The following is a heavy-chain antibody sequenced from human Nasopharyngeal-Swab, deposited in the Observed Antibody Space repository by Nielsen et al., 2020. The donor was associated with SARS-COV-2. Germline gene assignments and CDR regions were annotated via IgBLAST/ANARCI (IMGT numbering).Heavy chain of an antibody. Sequence: GESLKISCAASGFTFSSYGMHWVRQAPGKGLEWVAVISYDGSNKYYADSVKGRFTISRDNSKNTLYLQMNSLRAEDTAVYYCAKGSYYYDSCGAFDIWGQGTMVTVSS. CDR3: AKGSYYYDSCGAFDI. J-gene: IGHJ3*02. V-gene: IGHV3-30*18. CDR1: GFTFSSYG. CDR2: ISYDGSNK. D-gene: IGHD3-22*01.